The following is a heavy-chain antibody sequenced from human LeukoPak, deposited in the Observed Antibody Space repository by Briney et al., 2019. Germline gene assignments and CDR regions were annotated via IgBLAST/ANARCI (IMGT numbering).Heavy chain of an antibody. CDR1: GFTFSSYA. CDR2: IPYDGSNK. CDR3: AKDSNIDYSNPDY. D-gene: IGHD4-11*01. V-gene: IGHV3-30*04. Sequence: PGGSLRLSCAASGFTFSSYAMHWVRQAPGKGLEWVAVIPYDGSNKYYADSVKGRFTISRDNSKNTLYLQMNSLRAEDTAVYYCAKDSNIDYSNPDYWGQGTLVTVSS. J-gene: IGHJ4*02.